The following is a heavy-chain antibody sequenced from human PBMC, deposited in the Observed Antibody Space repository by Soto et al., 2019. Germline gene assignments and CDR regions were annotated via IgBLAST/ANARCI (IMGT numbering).Heavy chain of an antibody. CDR2: TSYDGSDK. V-gene: IGHV3-30*19. CDR1: GFTFRSYV. D-gene: IGHD3-16*01. Sequence: QVHLVESGGGVVQPGTSLRVSCVGSGFTFRSYVIHWVRQAPGKGLEWVALTSYDGSDKYYGGSVRGRFTISRDNSRNTVDLQMDSLRLEDTALYYCARWGTTGGLDVWGQGTLVSVSS. J-gene: IGHJ1*01. CDR3: ARWGTTGGLDV.